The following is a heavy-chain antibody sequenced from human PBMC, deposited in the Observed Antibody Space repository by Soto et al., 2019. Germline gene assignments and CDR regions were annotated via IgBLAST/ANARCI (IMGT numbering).Heavy chain of an antibody. CDR2: IYPGDSDT. V-gene: IGHV5-51*01. J-gene: IGHJ4*02. D-gene: IGHD3-9*01. Sequence: GESLKISCKGSGYIFTDHCIVWVRQMAGKGLEWMGIIYPGDSDTRYSPSFQGQVTISADKSISTAYLQWSSLKASDPAMYYCARHGVGDILTGQPDYWGQGTLVTVSS. CDR3: ARHGVGDILTGQPDY. CDR1: GYIFTDHC.